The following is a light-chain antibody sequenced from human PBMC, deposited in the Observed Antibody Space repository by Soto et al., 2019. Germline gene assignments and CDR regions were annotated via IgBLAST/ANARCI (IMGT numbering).Light chain of an antibody. CDR1: KSNIGAGSG. CDR3: QSFDSSLTGLI. V-gene: IGLV1-40*01. Sequence: QSVLTQPPSVTGAPGQRVTISCTGNKSNIGAGSGVNWYQQFPDKAPKLLIYANTHRPSGVPDRFSGYTSATSASLAITGLQTQDEADYYCQSFDSSLTGLIFGGGTKVTVL. J-gene: IGLJ2*01. CDR2: ANT.